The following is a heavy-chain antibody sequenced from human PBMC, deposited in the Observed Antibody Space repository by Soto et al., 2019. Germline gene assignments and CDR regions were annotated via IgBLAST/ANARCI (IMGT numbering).Heavy chain of an antibody. Sequence: GASVKVSCKASGGTFSSYAISWVRRAPGQGLEWMGGIIPIFGTANYAQKFQGRVTVTADESTSTAYMELSSLRSEDTAVYYCARDGRAYYYGSGSPGAWFDPWGQGTLVPVSS. D-gene: IGHD3-10*01. CDR3: ARDGRAYYYGSGSPGAWFDP. CDR1: GGTFSSYA. CDR2: IIPIFGTA. J-gene: IGHJ5*02. V-gene: IGHV1-69*13.